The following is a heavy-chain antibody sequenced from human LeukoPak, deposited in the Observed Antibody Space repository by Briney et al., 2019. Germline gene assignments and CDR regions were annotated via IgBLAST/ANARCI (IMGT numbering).Heavy chain of an antibody. J-gene: IGHJ4*02. CDR1: GFTFSSYG. CDR2: IWYDGSNK. Sequence: GGSLRLSCAASGFTFSSYGMHWVRQAPGKGLEWVAVIWYDGSNKYYADSVKGRFTISRDNSKNTLYLQMNSLRAEDTAVYYCARGGPYYYDSSGYYYWGQGTLVTVSS. CDR3: ARGGPYYYDSSGYYY. D-gene: IGHD3-22*01. V-gene: IGHV3-33*01.